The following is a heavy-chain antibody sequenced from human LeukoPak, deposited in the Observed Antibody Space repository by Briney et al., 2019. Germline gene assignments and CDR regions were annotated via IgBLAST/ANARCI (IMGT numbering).Heavy chain of an antibody. Sequence: GGSLRLSCAASGFTFSSYAMSWVRQAPGKGLEWVSAISGSGGSTYYADSVKGRFTISRDNSKNTLYLQMDSLRAEDTAVYYCAKRTSSGWYGDFDYWGQGTLVTVFS. V-gene: IGHV3-23*01. CDR1: GFTFSSYA. CDR2: ISGSGGST. CDR3: AKRTSSGWYGDFDY. J-gene: IGHJ4*02. D-gene: IGHD6-19*01.